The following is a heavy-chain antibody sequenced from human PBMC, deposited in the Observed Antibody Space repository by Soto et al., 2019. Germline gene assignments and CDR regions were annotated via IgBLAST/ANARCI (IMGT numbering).Heavy chain of an antibody. CDR1: GYTFTGHY. CDR3: ARVSRGSVGYSSRGGVHYGMDV. D-gene: IGHD6-19*01. J-gene: IGHJ6*02. V-gene: IGHV1-2*02. CDR2: INPNSGDT. Sequence: GASVKVSCKASGYTFTGHYMQWVRQAPGQGLEWMGWINPNSGDTNYAQKFQGRVTMTRDTSISSVYMELSRLRSDDTALYYCARVSRGSVGYSSRGGVHYGMDVWGQGTTVTVSS.